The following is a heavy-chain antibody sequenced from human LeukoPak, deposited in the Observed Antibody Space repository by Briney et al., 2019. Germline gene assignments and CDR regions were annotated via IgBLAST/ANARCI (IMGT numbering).Heavy chain of an antibody. CDR1: GFSLSSYW. CDR3: AKGLGDYDDFRLGY. J-gene: IGHJ4*02. V-gene: IGHV3-30*02. CDR2: IPSDGSDN. Sequence: PGGSLRLSCAASGFSLSSYWMSWVRQAPGKGLEWVAFIPSDGSDNYYANSVKGRFTISRDNSKNTLYLQMNSLRSEDTAVYYCAKGLGDYDDFRLGYWGQGTLVTVSS. D-gene: IGHD4-17*01.